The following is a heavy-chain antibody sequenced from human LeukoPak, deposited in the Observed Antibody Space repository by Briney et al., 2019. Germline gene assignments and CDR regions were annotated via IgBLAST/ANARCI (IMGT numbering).Heavy chain of an antibody. CDR3: AREIRAGPGGIWFDP. Sequence: ASVKVSCKASGGTFSSYAISWVRQATGQGLEWMGWMNPNSGNTGYAQKFQGRVTMTRNTSISTAYMELSRLRSDDTAVYYCAREIRAGPGGIWFDPWGQGTLVTVSS. J-gene: IGHJ5*02. CDR2: MNPNSGNT. CDR1: GGTFSSYA. V-gene: IGHV1-8*02. D-gene: IGHD3-16*01.